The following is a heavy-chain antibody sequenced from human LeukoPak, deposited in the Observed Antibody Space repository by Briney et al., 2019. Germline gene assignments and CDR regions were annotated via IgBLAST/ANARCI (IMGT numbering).Heavy chain of an antibody. Sequence: GGSLRLPCAASGFTFSSYAMSWVRQAPGKGLEWVSAISGSGGSTYYADSVKGRFTISRDNSRNTLYLQMNSLRPEDTAVYYCAKAIWVAATSSWFCLDYWGQGTLVTVSS. J-gene: IGHJ4*02. CDR2: ISGSGGST. D-gene: IGHD3-10*01. V-gene: IGHV3-23*01. CDR1: GFTFSSYA. CDR3: AKAIWVAATSSWFCLDY.